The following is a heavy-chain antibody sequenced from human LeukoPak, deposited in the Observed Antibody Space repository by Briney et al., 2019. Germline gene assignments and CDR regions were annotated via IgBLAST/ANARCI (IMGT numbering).Heavy chain of an antibody. V-gene: IGHV3-30-3*01. J-gene: IGHJ5*02. CDR1: RFIFSTYT. CDR3: ARGGGYSSSAWDWCDP. CDR2: LSYDGTKK. Sequence: GGSLRLSCAASRFIFSTYTMHWVRQAPGKGLQWVAVLSYDGTKKHYADSVKGRFTVSRDNSKNTLYLQMNSLRAEDTAVYYCARGGGYSSSAWDWCDPWGQETRVTVSS. D-gene: IGHD6-6*01.